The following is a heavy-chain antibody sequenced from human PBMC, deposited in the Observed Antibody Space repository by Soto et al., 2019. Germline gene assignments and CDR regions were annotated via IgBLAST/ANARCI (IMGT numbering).Heavy chain of an antibody. V-gene: IGHV4-59*01. CDR2: IYYSGST. D-gene: IGHD5-18*01. CDR3: ARWMERTAMVLYPPYYYYGMDV. J-gene: IGHJ6*02. CDR1: GGSISSYY. Sequence: SATLSLTCTVSGGSISSYYWSWIRQPPGKGLEWIGYIYYSGSTNYNPSLKSRVTISVDTSKNQFSLKLSSVTAADTAVYYCARWMERTAMVLYPPYYYYGMDVWGQGTTVT.